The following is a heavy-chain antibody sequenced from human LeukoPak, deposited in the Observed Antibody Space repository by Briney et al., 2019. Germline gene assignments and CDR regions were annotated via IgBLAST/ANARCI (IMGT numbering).Heavy chain of an antibody. J-gene: IGHJ4*02. CDR1: GYTFTGSY. CDR3: ARAGGSSDLDY. Sequence: VASVKVSCKASGYTFTGSYIHWVRQAPGQGLEWMGGIIPIFGTANYAQKFQGRVTITADESTSTAYMELSSLRSEDTAVYYCARAGGSSDLDYWGQGTLVTVSS. D-gene: IGHD6-6*01. V-gene: IGHV1-69*13. CDR2: IIPIFGTA.